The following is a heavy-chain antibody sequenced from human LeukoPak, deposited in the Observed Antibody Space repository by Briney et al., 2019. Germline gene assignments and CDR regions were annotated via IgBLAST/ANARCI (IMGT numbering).Heavy chain of an antibody. CDR2: INPNDGDT. Sequence: ASVKVSCKASGYTFTDYYMLWVRQAPGQGFEWMGWINPNDGDTNYAQKFQGRVTMTRDTSISTAHMEVSRLRSDDTAVYYCARANFLYCSSTTCLFDYWGQGTLLTVSS. CDR3: ARANFLYCSSTTCLFDY. V-gene: IGHV1-2*02. D-gene: IGHD2-2*01. J-gene: IGHJ4*02. CDR1: GYTFTDYY.